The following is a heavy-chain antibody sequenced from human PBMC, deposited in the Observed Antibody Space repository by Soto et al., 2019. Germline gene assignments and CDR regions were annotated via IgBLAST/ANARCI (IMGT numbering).Heavy chain of an antibody. CDR3: ARDPSHGSGTYLDY. CDR1: GFTFSNYG. J-gene: IGHJ4*02. Sequence: QVQLVESGGGVVQPGRSLRLSCAASGFTFSNYGMHWVRQAPGKGLEWVAVIWYDGSNKYYADSMKGRFTISRDNSKNTLFVQMNSLRVEDTAVYYCARDPSHGSGTYLDYWGQGTLVTVSS. CDR2: IWYDGSNK. D-gene: IGHD3-10*01. V-gene: IGHV3-33*01.